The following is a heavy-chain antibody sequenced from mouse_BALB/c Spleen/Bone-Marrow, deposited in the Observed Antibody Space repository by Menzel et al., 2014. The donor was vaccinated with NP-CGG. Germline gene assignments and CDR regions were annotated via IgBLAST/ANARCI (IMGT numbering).Heavy chain of an antibody. CDR1: GYTFTSYW. CDR3: TRAGNYGNYYAMDY. D-gene: IGHD2-1*01. J-gene: IGHJ4*01. CDR2: IYPSDSYT. Sequence: HVQLQQSGAELVRPGASVKLSCKASGYTFTSYWINWVKQRPGQGLEWIGNIYPSDSYTNYNQKFKDKATLTVDKSSSTAYMQLSSPTSEDSAVYFCTRAGNYGNYYAMDYWSQGASVTVSS. V-gene: IGHV1-69*02.